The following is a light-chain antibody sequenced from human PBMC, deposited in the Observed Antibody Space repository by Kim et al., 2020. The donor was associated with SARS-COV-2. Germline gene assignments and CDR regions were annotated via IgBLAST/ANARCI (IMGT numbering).Light chain of an antibody. Sequence: VTIHYSGSSCNIGVKSVNWYQNPPGPAPKHLIFNNNQRPSGVPDRFSGSKSGTSASLAISGLQSEDEGDYYYAAWDDSLNGNWVFGGGTQLTVL. CDR3: AAWDDSLNGNWV. CDR1: SCNIGVKS. CDR2: NNN. J-gene: IGLJ3*02. V-gene: IGLV1-44*01.